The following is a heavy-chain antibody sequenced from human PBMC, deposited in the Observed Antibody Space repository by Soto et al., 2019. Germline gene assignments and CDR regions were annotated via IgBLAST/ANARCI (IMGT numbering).Heavy chain of an antibody. CDR3: ARYNTVTTPHFDY. D-gene: IGHD4-17*01. Sequence: YETLPLPCIAYPGSHSSFDCTWIRKPPGKGLEWIGEINHIGSANYNPSLKSRVTISVDTSKNQFSLKLSSVTAADTAVHYCARYNTVTTPHFDYWGQGTLVTVSS. J-gene: IGHJ4*02. V-gene: IGHV4-34*01. CDR1: PGSHSSFD. CDR2: INHIGSA.